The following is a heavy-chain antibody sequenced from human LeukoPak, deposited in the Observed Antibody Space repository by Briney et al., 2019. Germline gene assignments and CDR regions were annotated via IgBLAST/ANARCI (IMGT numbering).Heavy chain of an antibody. CDR2: INTDGSST. J-gene: IGHJ4*02. CDR3: ARGFPGY. D-gene: IGHD2/OR15-2a*01. CDR1: GFIFSSYW. Sequence: GSLRLSCAASGFIFSSYWMHWVRHAPGKGLAWVSRINTDGSSTSYADSVKGRFTISRDNAKNTLYLQMNSLRAEDTAVYYCARGFPGYWGQGTLVTVSS. V-gene: IGHV3-74*01.